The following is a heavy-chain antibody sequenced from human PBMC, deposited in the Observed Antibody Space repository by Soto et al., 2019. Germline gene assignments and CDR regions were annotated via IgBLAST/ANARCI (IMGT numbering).Heavy chain of an antibody. V-gene: IGHV3-48*01. Sequence: GGSLRLSCAASGFTFSSYSMNWVRQAPGKGLEWVSYISSSSSTIYYADSVKGRFTISRDNAKNSLYLQMNSLRAEDTAVYYCAKEPVGPDWYFDLWGRGTLVTV. CDR1: GFTFSSYS. CDR2: ISSSSSTI. CDR3: AKEPVGPDWYFDL. J-gene: IGHJ2*01.